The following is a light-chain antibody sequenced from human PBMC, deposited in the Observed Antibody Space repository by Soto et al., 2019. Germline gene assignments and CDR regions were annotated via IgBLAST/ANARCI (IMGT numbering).Light chain of an antibody. CDR1: QSVSSY. J-gene: IGKJ4*01. CDR3: QQRSNWPSLT. V-gene: IGKV3-11*01. CDR2: DAS. Sequence: EIVLTQSPATLSLSPGERATLSCRASQSVSSYLAWYQQKPGQAPRLLIYDASNRATGIPARFSGSGSGTVFTLTISSLEPEDFAVYYCQQRSNWPSLTLGGGTKVEIK.